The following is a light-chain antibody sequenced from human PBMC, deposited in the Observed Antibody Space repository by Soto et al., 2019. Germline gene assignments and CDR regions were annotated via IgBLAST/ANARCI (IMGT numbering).Light chain of an antibody. Sequence: QSVLTQPASVSGSPGQSTTISCTGTSSDIGNYDFVSWYQQHPGKVPKLVIYEVTKRPSGVSYRFSGSKSGNTASLTIPGLQAEDEADYYCSSYTISDTLVFGTGTKLTVL. V-gene: IGLV2-14*01. CDR1: SSDIGNYDF. CDR3: SSYTISDTLV. J-gene: IGLJ1*01. CDR2: EVT.